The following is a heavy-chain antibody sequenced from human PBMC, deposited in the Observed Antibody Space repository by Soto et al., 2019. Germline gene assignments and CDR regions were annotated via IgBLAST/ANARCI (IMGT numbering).Heavy chain of an antibody. Sequence: ASVKVSCKASGYAFTSYGISWVRQAPGQGLEWMGWISAYNGNTNYAQKLQGRVTMTTDTSTSTAYMELRSLRSDDTAVYYCARGPVVPAANNWFGPWGQGTLVTDSS. CDR1: GYAFTSYG. V-gene: IGHV1-18*01. D-gene: IGHD2-2*01. CDR2: ISAYNGNT. J-gene: IGHJ5*02. CDR3: ARGPVVPAANNWFGP.